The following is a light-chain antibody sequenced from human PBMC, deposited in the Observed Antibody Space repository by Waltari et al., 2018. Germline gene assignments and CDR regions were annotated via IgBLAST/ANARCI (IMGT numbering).Light chain of an antibody. CDR2: SNV. V-gene: IGLV1-44*01. J-gene: IGLJ3*02. CDR1: SSNLGSNT. CDR3: ATWDDSLNGRV. Sequence: QSVLTQPPSASGTPGQRVTISCSGRSSNLGSNTVNWYQQLPGTAPTLLIYSNVQRPSGVPDRFSGSKSGTSASLAISGLQSEDEADYYCATWDDSLNGRVFGGGTKLTVL.